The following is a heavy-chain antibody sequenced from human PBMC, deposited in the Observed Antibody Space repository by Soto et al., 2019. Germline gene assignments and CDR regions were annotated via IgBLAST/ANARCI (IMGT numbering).Heavy chain of an antibody. CDR1: GFTFSSYA. J-gene: IGHJ6*02. D-gene: IGHD6-13*01. CDR2: ISYDGSNK. V-gene: IGHV3-30-3*01. CDR3: ARDSSLSAAETTYYYYYGMDV. Sequence: QVQLVESGGGVVQPGRSLRLSCAASGFTFSSYAMHWVRQAPGKGLEWVAVISYDGSNKYYADSVKGRFTISRDNSKNTLYLQMNSLRAEDTAVYYCARDSSLSAAETTYYYYYGMDVWGQGTTVTVSS.